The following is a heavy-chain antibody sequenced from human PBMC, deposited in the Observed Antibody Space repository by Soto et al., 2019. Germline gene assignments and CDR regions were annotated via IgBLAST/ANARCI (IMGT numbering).Heavy chain of an antibody. CDR1: GFTFSSYA. CDR3: AKMGASSGWHFDY. J-gene: IGHJ4*02. D-gene: IGHD6-19*01. V-gene: IGHV3-23*01. Sequence: EVQLLESGGGLVQPGGSLRLSCAASGFTFSSYAMSWVRQAPGKGLEWVSAISGSGGSTYYADSVKGRFTISRDNSKITLYLQMNSLGAEDTAVYYCAKMGASSGWHFDYWGQGTLVTVSS. CDR2: ISGSGGST.